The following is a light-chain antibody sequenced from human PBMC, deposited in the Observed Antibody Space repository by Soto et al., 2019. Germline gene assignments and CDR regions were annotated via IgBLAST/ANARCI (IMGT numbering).Light chain of an antibody. Sequence: QSVLTQPPSVSAAPGQKVTISCSGSSSNIGNNYVSWYQQLPGTAPKVLIYDDNKRPSGIPDRFSGSKSGTSATLGITGLQTGDEAGYYCGAWDTGLTAFWVFGGGTKLTVL. CDR2: DDN. CDR1: SSNIGNNY. V-gene: IGLV1-51*01. CDR3: GAWDTGLTAFWV. J-gene: IGLJ3*02.